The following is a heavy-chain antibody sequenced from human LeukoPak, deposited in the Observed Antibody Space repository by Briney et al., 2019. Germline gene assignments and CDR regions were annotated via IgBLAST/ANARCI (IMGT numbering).Heavy chain of an antibody. Sequence: GGSLRLSCAASGFTFSSYSMNWVRQAPGKGLEWVSSISSSSSYIYYADSVRGRFTISRDNAKNSLYLQMNSLRAEDTAVYYCARDGASLDWYKIQNWYFDLWGRGTLVTVSS. CDR3: ARDGASLDWYKIQNWYFDL. V-gene: IGHV3-21*01. D-gene: IGHD3/OR15-3a*01. CDR1: GFTFSSYS. CDR2: ISSSSSYI. J-gene: IGHJ2*01.